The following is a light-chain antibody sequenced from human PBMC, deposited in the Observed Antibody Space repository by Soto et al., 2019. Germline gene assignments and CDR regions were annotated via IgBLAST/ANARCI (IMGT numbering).Light chain of an antibody. V-gene: IGKV2-30*01. Sequence: DVVMTQSPLSLPVTLGQPASISCRSSQSLVYSDGNTYLSWFQQRPGQSPRRLICQVSNRDSGVPDRFSGSGLGTDFTLKISRVEAEDVAVYFCLQATHWPTFGQGTKLEI. CDR3: LQATHWPT. CDR2: QVS. J-gene: IGKJ2*01. CDR1: QSLVYSDGNTY.